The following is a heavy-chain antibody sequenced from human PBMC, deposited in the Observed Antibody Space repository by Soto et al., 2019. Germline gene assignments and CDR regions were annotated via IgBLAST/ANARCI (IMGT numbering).Heavy chain of an antibody. CDR2: IKSKTDGGTT. D-gene: IGHD3-10*01. CDR3: VRDRYSSSGWFDP. CDR1: GFTFSNAW. J-gene: IGHJ5*02. V-gene: IGHV3-15*01. Sequence: PGGSLRLSCAASGFTFSNAWMSWVRQAPGKGLEWVGRIKSKTDGGTTDYAAPVKGRFTISRDDSKNTLYLQMNSLKTEDTAVYYCVRDRYSSSGWFDPWGQGTPVTVSS.